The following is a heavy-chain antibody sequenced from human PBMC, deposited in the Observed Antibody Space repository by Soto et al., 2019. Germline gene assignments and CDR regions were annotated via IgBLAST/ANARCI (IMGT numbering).Heavy chain of an antibody. CDR3: GRDLFAEDYVTAFVI. V-gene: IGHV3-21*01. D-gene: IGHD4-17*01. J-gene: IGHJ3*02. Sequence: PGGSLRLSCAASGFTFSSYSMNWVRQAPGKGLEWVSSISSSSSYIYYADSVKGRFTISRDNAKNSLYLQMNSLRAEDTAVYYCGRDLFAEDYVTAFVIWGEGTMVTVS. CDR1: GFTFSSYS. CDR2: ISSSSSYI.